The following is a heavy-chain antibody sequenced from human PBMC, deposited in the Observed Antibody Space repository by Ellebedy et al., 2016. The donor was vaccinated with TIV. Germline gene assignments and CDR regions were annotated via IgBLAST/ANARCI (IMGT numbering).Heavy chain of an antibody. V-gene: IGHV4-30-2*01. CDR1: GGSISSGGYS. Sequence: LRLXXAVSGGSISSGGYSWSWIRQPPGKGLEWIGYIYHSGSTYYNPSLKSRVTISVDRSKNQFSLKLSSVTAADTAVYYCARDRVAYYYDSSGRNWYFDLWGRGTLVTVSS. CDR2: IYHSGST. J-gene: IGHJ2*01. CDR3: ARDRVAYYYDSSGRNWYFDL. D-gene: IGHD3-22*01.